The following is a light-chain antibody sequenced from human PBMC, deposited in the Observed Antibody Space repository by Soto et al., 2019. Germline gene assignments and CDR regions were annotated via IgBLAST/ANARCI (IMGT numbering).Light chain of an antibody. Sequence: DIPMTQPPSSLSASVGDRATITCQASQDITSYLNWDQHKPGKAPKLLTYGAPILEAGVPPGFSGSGSRTACALSSVCLQAEDVATHYCRDCDYLPIVGPGTTVDFQ. V-gene: IGKV1-33*01. CDR3: RDCDYLPI. CDR1: QDITSY. CDR2: GAP. J-gene: IGKJ3*01.